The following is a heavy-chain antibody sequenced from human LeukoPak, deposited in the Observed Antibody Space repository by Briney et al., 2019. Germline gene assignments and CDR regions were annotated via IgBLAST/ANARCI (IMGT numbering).Heavy chain of an antibody. CDR2: ISSSSSYI. V-gene: IGHV3-21*01. CDR1: GFTFSSYS. CDR3: ARDANYYGSGSYYGY. J-gene: IGHJ4*02. Sequence: GGSLRLSCAASGFTFSSYSMNWVRQAPGKGVEWVSSISSSSSYIYYADSVKGRFTISRDNAKNSLYLQMNSLRAEDTAVYYCARDANYYGSGSYYGYWGQGTLVTVSS. D-gene: IGHD3-10*01.